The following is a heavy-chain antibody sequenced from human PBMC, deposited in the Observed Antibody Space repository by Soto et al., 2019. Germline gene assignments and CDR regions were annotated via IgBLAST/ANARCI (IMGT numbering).Heavy chain of an antibody. D-gene: IGHD3-3*01. CDR1: GGSISSGGYY. Sequence: SETLSLTCTVSGGSISSGGYYWSWIRQHPGKGLEWIGYIYYSGSTYYNPSLKSRVTISVDTSKNQFSLKLSSVTAADTAVYYCASARPHYAFWRGYPEPVIWSEPGGQGSL. CDR2: IYYSGST. CDR3: ASARPHYAFWRGYPEPVIWSEP. J-gene: IGHJ5*02. V-gene: IGHV4-31*03.